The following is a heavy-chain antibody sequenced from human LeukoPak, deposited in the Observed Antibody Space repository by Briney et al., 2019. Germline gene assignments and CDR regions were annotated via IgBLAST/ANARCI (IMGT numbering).Heavy chain of an antibody. CDR3: ARSSGSYIFDY. D-gene: IGHD3-10*01. CDR1: GFTFSSYG. CDR2: ISYDGSNK. V-gene: IGHV3-30*03. Sequence: GRSLRLSCAASGFTFSSYGMHWVRQAPGKGLEWVAVISYDGSNKYYADSVKGRFTISRDNSKNTLYLQMNSLRAEDTAVYYCARSSGSYIFDYWGQGTLVTVSS. J-gene: IGHJ4*02.